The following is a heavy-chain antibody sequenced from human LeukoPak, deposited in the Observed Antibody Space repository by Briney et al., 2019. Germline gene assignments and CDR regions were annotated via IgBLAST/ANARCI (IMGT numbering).Heavy chain of an antibody. J-gene: IGHJ4*02. CDR2: ISYDGSNK. Sequence: PGRSLRLSCAASGFAFSSYGMHWVRQAPGKGLEWVALISYDGSNKYYADSVKGRFTISRGNSKNTLYLQMYSLRAEDTAVYYCAKDRYTYGTEYFDYWGQGTLVTVSS. CDR3: AKDRYTYGTEYFDY. D-gene: IGHD5-18*01. CDR1: GFAFSSYG. V-gene: IGHV3-30*18.